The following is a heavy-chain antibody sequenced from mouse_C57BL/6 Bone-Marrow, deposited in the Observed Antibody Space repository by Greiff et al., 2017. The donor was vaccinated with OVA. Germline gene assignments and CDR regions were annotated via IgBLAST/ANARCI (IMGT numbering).Heavy chain of an antibody. Sequence: QVQLLQSGPGLVQPSQSLSITCTVSGFSFTSYGVHWVRQPPGKGLEWLGVICSGGSTDYNAAFISSLGIIKDNAKSHVCFKMNSLQSDDTAIYYCANNSIYYGFAYWGQGTPVTVSA. CDR1: GFSFTSYG. CDR3: ANNSIYYGFAY. J-gene: IGHJ3*01. CDR2: ICSGGST. V-gene: IGHV2-4*01. D-gene: IGHD1-1*01.